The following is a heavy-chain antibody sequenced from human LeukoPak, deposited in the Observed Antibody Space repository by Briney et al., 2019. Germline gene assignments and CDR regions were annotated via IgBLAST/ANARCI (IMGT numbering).Heavy chain of an antibody. CDR2: INHSGST. CDR3: ARGLPLYYYFDY. J-gene: IGHJ4*02. CDR1: GFTFNRCW. Sequence: GSLRLSCVVSGFTFNRCWMNWVRQPPGKGLEWIGEINHSGSTNYNPSLKSRVTISVDTSKNQFSLKLSSVTAADTAVYYCARGLPLYYYFDYWGQGTLVTVSS. D-gene: IGHD3-10*01. V-gene: IGHV4-34*01.